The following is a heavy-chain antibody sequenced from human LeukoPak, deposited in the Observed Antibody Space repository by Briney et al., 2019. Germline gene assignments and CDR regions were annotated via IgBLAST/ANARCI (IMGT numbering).Heavy chain of an antibody. CDR2: IKQDGSEK. J-gene: IGHJ4*02. Sequence: PGGSLRLSCAASGFTFSSYWMSWVRQAPGKGLEWVANIKQDGSEKYYVDSVKGRFTISRDNAKNSLYLQMNSLRAEDTAVYYCARECCSSTSCRHCFDYWGQGTLVTVSS. CDR3: ARECCSSTSCRHCFDY. D-gene: IGHD2-2*01. V-gene: IGHV3-7*01. CDR1: GFTFSSYW.